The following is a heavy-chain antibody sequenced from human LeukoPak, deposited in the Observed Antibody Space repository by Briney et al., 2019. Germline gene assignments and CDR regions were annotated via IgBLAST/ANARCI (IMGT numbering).Heavy chain of an antibody. V-gene: IGHV3-23*01. J-gene: IGHJ4*02. CDR2: ISGSGGST. D-gene: IGHD2-15*01. Sequence: PGGSLRLSCAASGFTFSSYAMSWVRQAPGKGLEWVSAISGSGGSTYYADSVKGRFTISRDNSKNTLYLQMNSLRAEDTAVYYCAKDSLGYCSGGSCYSDYWGQGTLVTVPS. CDR3: AKDSLGYCSGGSCYSDY. CDR1: GFTFSSYA.